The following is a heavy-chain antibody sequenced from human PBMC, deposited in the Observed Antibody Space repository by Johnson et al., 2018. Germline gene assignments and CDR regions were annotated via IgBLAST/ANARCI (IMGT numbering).Heavy chain of an antibody. Sequence: EVQLVESGGGLVKXGGSLRLXCAASGFTFTNAWMSWVRQAPGKGLEWVGRLNSKTDGGTTDYAAPVKGRFTISGDDSKNTLYLQMNSLKTEDTAMYYCTTDERLIGVPGHWGQGTLVTVSS. D-gene: IGHD2-8*01. CDR2: LNSKTDGGTT. CDR1: GFTFTNAW. CDR3: TTDERLIGVPGH. J-gene: IGHJ4*02. V-gene: IGHV3-15*07.